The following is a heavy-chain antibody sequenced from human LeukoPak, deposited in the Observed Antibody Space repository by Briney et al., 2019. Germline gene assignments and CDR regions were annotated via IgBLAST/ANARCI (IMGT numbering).Heavy chain of an antibody. J-gene: IGHJ4*02. V-gene: IGHV3-48*03. CDR1: GFTFSSYE. D-gene: IGHD2-15*01. CDR3: ARGYCSGGSCYRLRDYFDY. CDR2: ISSSGGTI. Sequence: GGSLRLSCVASGFTFSSYEMNWVRQAPGKGLEWVSYISSSGGTIYYADSVKGRFTISRDNAKNSLYLQMNSLRAEDTAVYYCARGYCSGGSCYRLRDYFDYWGQGTLVTVSS.